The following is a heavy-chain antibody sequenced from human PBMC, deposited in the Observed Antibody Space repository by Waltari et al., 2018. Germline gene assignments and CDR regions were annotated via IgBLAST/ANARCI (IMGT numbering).Heavy chain of an antibody. V-gene: IGHV4-39*01. CDR1: GGSIIRNRHY. CDR3: ATYVGASIGTAAFDV. Sequence: QLHLQEAGPGLVTPSETLSLTCSVSGGSIIRNRHYWAWIRPPPGKGLEWTATISYTGTTYYNPSLKSRVTISVDTSKNQFSLKLSSVTAADTAVYYCATYVGASIGTAAFDVWGQGTMVTVSS. CDR2: ISYTGTT. J-gene: IGHJ3*01. D-gene: IGHD3-16*01.